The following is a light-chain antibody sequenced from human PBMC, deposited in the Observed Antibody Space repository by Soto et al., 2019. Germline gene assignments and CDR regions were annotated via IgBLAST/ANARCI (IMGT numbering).Light chain of an antibody. J-gene: IGKJ5*01. CDR1: QGISSY. Sequence: DIQLTQSPSFLSASVGDRVTITCRASQGISSYLAWYQQKPGKAPKLLIYAASTLQSGVPSRFSGSGSGTESTLTISSLQPEDFATYYCQQLNSYPITFGQGTRLEI. CDR3: QQLNSYPIT. CDR2: AAS. V-gene: IGKV1-9*01.